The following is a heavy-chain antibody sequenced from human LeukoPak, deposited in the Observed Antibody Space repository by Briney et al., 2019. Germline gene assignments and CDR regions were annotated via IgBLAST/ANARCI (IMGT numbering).Heavy chain of an antibody. V-gene: IGHV1-2*06. Sequence: ASVKVSCKASGYTFTGYYIHWLRQAPGQGLEWLGRINPNSGVTSYAQAFQDRVTLTRDPSISTAYIELSSLTSDDTAVYYCGRSSRPLDCFDYWGQGTLVTASS. CDR1: GYTFTGYY. D-gene: IGHD2-2*01. CDR3: GRSSRPLDCFDY. CDR2: INPNSGVT. J-gene: IGHJ4*02.